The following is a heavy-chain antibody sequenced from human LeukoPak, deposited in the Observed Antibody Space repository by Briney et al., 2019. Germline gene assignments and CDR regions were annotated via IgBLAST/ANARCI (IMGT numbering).Heavy chain of an antibody. Sequence: GGSLRLSCAASEFTFDNYAMSWVRQAPGKGLEWVSAISGSGGSTYYADSVKGRFTISRDNSKNTLYLQMNSLRAEDTAVYYCAKDYYDSSGYYSVDYWGQGTLVTVSS. CDR3: AKDYYDSSGYYSVDY. CDR1: EFTFDNYA. V-gene: IGHV3-23*01. CDR2: ISGSGGST. D-gene: IGHD3-22*01. J-gene: IGHJ4*02.